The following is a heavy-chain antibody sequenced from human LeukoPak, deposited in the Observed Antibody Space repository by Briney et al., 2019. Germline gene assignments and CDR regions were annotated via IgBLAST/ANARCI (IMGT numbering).Heavy chain of an antibody. D-gene: IGHD2-15*01. CDR1: GFTFSSYW. V-gene: IGHV3-7*01. CDR2: IKQDGSEK. Sequence: PGGSLRLSCAASGFTFSSYWMSWVRQAPGKGLEWVANIKQDGSEKYYVDSVKGRFTISRDNAKNSLYLQMNSLRAEDTAVYYCARDRAYCSGGSCGLGGSYFDYWGQGTLVTVSS. CDR3: ARDRAYCSGGSCGLGGSYFDY. J-gene: IGHJ4*02.